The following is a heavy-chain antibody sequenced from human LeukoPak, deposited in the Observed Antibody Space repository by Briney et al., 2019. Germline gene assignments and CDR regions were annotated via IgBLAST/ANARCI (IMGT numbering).Heavy chain of an antibody. Sequence: PGGSLRLSCAASGFTFSSYGMHWVRQAPGKGLEWVAVISYDGSNKYYAGSVKGRFTISRDNSKNTLYLQMNSLRAEDTAVYYCAKDRRLAYYDSSGFDYWGQGTLVTVSS. CDR3: AKDRRLAYYDSSGFDY. D-gene: IGHD3-22*01. CDR1: GFTFSSYG. J-gene: IGHJ4*02. CDR2: ISYDGSNK. V-gene: IGHV3-30*18.